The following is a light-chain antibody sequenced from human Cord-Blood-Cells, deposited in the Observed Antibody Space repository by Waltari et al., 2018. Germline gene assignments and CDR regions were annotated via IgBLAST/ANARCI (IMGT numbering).Light chain of an antibody. Sequence: DILMTQSPESLAVSLGARATINFKSSQSVLSSSNNKNYLAWYQQKPGQPRKLLIYCASTRESGVPDRFSGSGSVTDFTLTISSLQAEDVAVYYCQQYYSTWTFGQGTKVEIK. J-gene: IGKJ1*01. CDR2: CAS. V-gene: IGKV4-1*01. CDR1: QSVLSSSNNKNY. CDR3: QQYYSTWT.